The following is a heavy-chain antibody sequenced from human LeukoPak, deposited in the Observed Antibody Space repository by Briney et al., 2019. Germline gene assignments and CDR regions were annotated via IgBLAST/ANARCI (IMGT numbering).Heavy chain of an antibody. CDR3: ARELIVLELAARRYNYYMDV. CDR1: GYTFTSYN. CDR2: MHPNNGDT. Sequence: ASVKVSCKASGYTFTSYNINWVRQAPGQGLEWMAWMHPNNGDTGYAQKFQDRVTVTSNTSISTAYMELRSLTSEDTAVYYCARELIVLELAARRYNYYMDVWGIGTTVSVSS. D-gene: IGHD2-15*01. V-gene: IGHV1-8*03. J-gene: IGHJ6*03.